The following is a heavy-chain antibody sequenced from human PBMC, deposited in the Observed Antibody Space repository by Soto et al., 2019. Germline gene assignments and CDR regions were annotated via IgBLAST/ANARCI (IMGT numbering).Heavy chain of an antibody. CDR2: MYPRGGNT. J-gene: IGHJ4*02. V-gene: IGHV3-23*01. Sequence: PVGSLRLSCAASGFTFSSVSMSWVRQAPGRGLEWVSSMYPRGGNTFYADSAKGRFTISRDNSKNTVYLQMNSLRAEDTAVYYCAKDRLSDSGWDIDYWGQGTLVTVSS. CDR3: AKDRLSDSGWDIDY. D-gene: IGHD1-26*01. CDR1: GFTFSSVS.